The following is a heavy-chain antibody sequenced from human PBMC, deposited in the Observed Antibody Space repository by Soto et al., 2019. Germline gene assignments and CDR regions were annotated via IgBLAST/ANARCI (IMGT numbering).Heavy chain of an antibody. J-gene: IGHJ4*02. CDR1: GFTFNTYW. D-gene: IGHD3-10*01. CDR3: VRAGKGSWSYDY. CDR2: IKVDGSEK. Sequence: EVQLVESGGGLVQPGGSLRLSCAASGFTFNTYWMSWVRQAPGKGLEWVANIKVDGSEKYYVDSVKGRFTISRDNAQNSLYLQMNSLRTEDTAVYYCVRAGKGSWSYDYWGQGTLVTVSS. V-gene: IGHV3-7*01.